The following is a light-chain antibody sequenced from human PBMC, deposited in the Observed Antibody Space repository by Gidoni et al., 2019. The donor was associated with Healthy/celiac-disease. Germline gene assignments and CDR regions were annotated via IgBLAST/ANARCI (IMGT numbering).Light chain of an antibody. CDR2: GAS. CDR3: QQYGSTSTGT. V-gene: IGKV3-20*01. J-gene: IGKJ1*01. CDR1: QRVSSSY. Sequence: EIVLPQSPGTLSLPPGERATLACRASQRVSSSYVAWYQQKPGQAPRLLIYGASSRATGIPDRFSGGGSGTAFTLTISRLEPEDFEVYYYQQYGSTSTGTFGQGTKVEIK.